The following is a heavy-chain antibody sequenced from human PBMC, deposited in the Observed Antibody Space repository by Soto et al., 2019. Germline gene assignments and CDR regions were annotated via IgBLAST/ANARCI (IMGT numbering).Heavy chain of an antibody. Sequence: GGSLRLSCAASGFTFSSYAMSWVRQAPGKGLEWVSAISGSGGSTYYADSVKGRFTISRDNSKNTLYLQMNSLRAEDTAVYYCAKARNLGYCSGGSCYVFDYCGQGTLVTVST. J-gene: IGHJ4*02. CDR2: ISGSGGST. CDR3: AKARNLGYCSGGSCYVFDY. V-gene: IGHV3-23*01. D-gene: IGHD2-15*01. CDR1: GFTFSSYA.